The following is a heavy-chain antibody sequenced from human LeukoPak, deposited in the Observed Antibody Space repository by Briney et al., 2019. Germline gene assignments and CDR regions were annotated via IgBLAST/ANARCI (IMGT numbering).Heavy chain of an antibody. V-gene: IGHV1-18*01. CDR2: ISAYNGNT. Sequence: GASVKVSCKASGYTFTSYGISWVRQAPGQGLEWMGWISAYNGNTNYAQKLQGRVTMTTDTSTSTAYMELSSLRSEDTAVYYCARVQYYDSSGYQLSAFNIWGQGTMVTVSS. D-gene: IGHD3-22*01. CDR3: ARVQYYDSSGYQLSAFNI. CDR1: GYTFTSYG. J-gene: IGHJ3*02.